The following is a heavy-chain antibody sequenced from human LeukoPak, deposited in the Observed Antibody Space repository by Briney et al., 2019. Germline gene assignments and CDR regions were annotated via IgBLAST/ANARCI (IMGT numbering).Heavy chain of an antibody. V-gene: IGHV3-66*01. J-gene: IGHJ3*02. D-gene: IGHD3-22*01. CDR3: ARGLYSSGYYYDAFDI. CDR1: GFTFSSCA. Sequence: GGSLRLSCAASGFTFSSCAMSWVRQAPGKGLEWVSLIYSGGSTHYTDSVKGRFNISRDNSKNTLYLQMNSLRAEDTAVYYCARGLYSSGYYYDAFDIWGQGTMVTVSS. CDR2: IYSGGST.